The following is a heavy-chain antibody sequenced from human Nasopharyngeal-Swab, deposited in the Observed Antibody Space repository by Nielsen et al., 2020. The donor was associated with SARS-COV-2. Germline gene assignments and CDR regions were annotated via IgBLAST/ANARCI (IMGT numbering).Heavy chain of an antibody. CDR1: GFTFSDYY. CDR3: ARGGITIFGVVTF. Sequence: GGSLRLSCAASGFTFSDYYMSWIRQAPGKGLEWVSYISSSSSYTNYADSVKGRFTISRDNAKNSLYLQMNSLRAEDTAAYYCARGGITIFGVVTFWGQGTLVTVSS. J-gene: IGHJ4*02. D-gene: IGHD3-3*01. CDR2: ISSSSSYT. V-gene: IGHV3-11*06.